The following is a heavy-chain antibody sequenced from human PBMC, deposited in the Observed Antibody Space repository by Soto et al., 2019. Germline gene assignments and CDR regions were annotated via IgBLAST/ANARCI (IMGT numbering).Heavy chain of an antibody. CDR3: ARDRDTAGYYGMDV. Sequence: QVQLQESGPGLVKPSQTLSLTCTVSGGSISSGGYYWSWIRQHPGTGLEWIGYIYYSGSTYYNPSLNSRVTISVDTSKNQFSLKLSSVTAAGTAVYYCARDRDTAGYYGMDVWGQGTTVTVSS. CDR1: GGSISSGGYY. D-gene: IGHD5-18*01. CDR2: IYYSGST. J-gene: IGHJ6*02. V-gene: IGHV4-31*03.